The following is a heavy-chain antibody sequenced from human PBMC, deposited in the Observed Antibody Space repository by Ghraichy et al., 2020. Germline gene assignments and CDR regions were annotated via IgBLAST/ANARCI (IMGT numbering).Heavy chain of an antibody. Sequence: SVKVSCKASGGTFSSYAISWVRQAPGQGLEWMGGIIPIFGTANYAQKFQGRVTITADESTSTAYMELSSLRSEDTAVYYCACITPTVGRFDPWGQGTLVTVSS. D-gene: IGHD4-23*01. CDR2: IIPIFGTA. CDR3: ACITPTVGRFDP. CDR1: GGTFSSYA. V-gene: IGHV1-69*13. J-gene: IGHJ5*02.